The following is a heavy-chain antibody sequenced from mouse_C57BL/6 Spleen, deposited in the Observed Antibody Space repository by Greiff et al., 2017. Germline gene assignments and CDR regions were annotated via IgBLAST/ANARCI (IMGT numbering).Heavy chain of an antibody. CDR3: ARGADGYYKLSFAY. CDR2: IDPSDSET. Sequence: QVQLQQPGAELVRPGSSVKLSCKASGYTFTSYWMHWVKQRPIQGLEWIGNIDPSDSETHYNQKFKDKATLTVDKSSSTAYMQLSSLTSEDSAVYYCARGADGYYKLSFAYWGQGTLVTVSA. J-gene: IGHJ3*01. CDR1: GYTFTSYW. V-gene: IGHV1-52*01. D-gene: IGHD2-3*01.